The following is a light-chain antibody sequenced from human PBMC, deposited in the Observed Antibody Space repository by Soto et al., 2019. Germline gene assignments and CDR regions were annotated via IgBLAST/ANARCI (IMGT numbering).Light chain of an antibody. CDR3: SSYTSSSTVV. CDR2: YVS. J-gene: IGLJ2*01. Sequence: QSVLTQPASVSGSPGQSITISCTGTSSDVGGYNYVSWYQQHPGKAPKLMIYYVSNRPSGVSDRFSGSKSGNTASLTISGLQAEEEADYYCSSYTSSSTVVFGGGTKLTVL. V-gene: IGLV2-14*01. CDR1: SSDVGGYNY.